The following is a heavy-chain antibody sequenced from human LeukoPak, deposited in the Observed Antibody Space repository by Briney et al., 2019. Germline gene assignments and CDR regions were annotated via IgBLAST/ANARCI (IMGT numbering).Heavy chain of an antibody. D-gene: IGHD2-8*01. Sequence: SETLSLTCAVYGGSFSGYYWSWIRQPPGKGLEWMGEINHSGSTNYNPSLKSRVTISVDTSKNQFSLKLSSVTAADTAVYYCARDAGAGYYYYYMDVWGKGTTVTVSS. J-gene: IGHJ6*03. V-gene: IGHV4-34*01. CDR2: INHSGST. CDR1: GGSFSGYY. CDR3: ARDAGAGYYYYYMDV.